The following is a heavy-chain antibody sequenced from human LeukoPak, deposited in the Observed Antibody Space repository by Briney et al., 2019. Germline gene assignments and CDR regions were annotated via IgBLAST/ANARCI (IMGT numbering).Heavy chain of an antibody. CDR1: GGSISSSNW. Sequence: PSETLSLTCTVSGGSISSSNWWSWVRQPPGKGLEWIGEIYHSGSTNYNPSLKSRVTISVDKSKNQFSLKLSSVTAADTAVYYCAVVNYYDSSGYYYYFDYWGQGTLVTVSS. D-gene: IGHD3-22*01. J-gene: IGHJ4*02. V-gene: IGHV4-4*02. CDR3: AVVNYYDSSGYYYYFDY. CDR2: IYHSGST.